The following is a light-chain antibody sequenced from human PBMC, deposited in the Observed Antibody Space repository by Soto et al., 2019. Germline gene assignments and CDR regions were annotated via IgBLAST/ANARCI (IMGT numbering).Light chain of an antibody. CDR1: SGSIASNY. CDR3: QSYDATNQV. Sequence: NFMLTQPHSVSASPGKTVIISCTRSSGSIASNYVQGYQQRPGSSPTTVIYEDNQRPSGVPDRFSGSIDSSSNSASLTISGLETEDEADYYCQSYDATNQVFGGGTKLTVL. J-gene: IGLJ3*02. CDR2: EDN. V-gene: IGLV6-57*01.